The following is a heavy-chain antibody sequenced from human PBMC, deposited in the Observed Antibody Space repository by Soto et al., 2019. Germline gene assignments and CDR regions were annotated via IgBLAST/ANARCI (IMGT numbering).Heavy chain of an antibody. D-gene: IGHD6-13*01. CDR3: ATWRSSSCFDY. CDR2: IFSSDPNT. V-gene: IGHV5-51*01. Sequence: GESLKISCKGSGYSFSTYSIGWVRQMPGKGLEWMGNIFSSDPNTRYSPSFQGQVTISADKSISTAYLQWSSLKASDTAMYYCATWRSSSCFDYWRQGTLVTVSS. J-gene: IGHJ4*02. CDR1: GYSFSTYS.